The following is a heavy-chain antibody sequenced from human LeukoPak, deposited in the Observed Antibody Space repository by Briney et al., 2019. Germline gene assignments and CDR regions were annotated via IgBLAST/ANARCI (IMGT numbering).Heavy chain of an antibody. CDR3: AREDCSSTSCKENPYYYYYGMDV. D-gene: IGHD2-2*01. Sequence: ASVKVSCKASGYTFTGYYMHWVRQAPGQGLEWMGWISAYNGNTNYAQKLQGRVTMTTDTSTSTAYMELRSLRSDDTAVYYCAREDCSSTSCKENPYYYYYGMDVWGQGTTVTVSS. CDR2: ISAYNGNT. J-gene: IGHJ6*02. V-gene: IGHV1-18*04. CDR1: GYTFTGYY.